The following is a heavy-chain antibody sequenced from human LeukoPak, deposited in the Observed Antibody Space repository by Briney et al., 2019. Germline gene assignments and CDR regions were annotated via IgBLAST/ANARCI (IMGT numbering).Heavy chain of an antibody. Sequence: GGSLRLSCAASGFTVSSNYMSWVRQAPGKGLEWVSVIYSGGSTYYVDSVKGRFTISRDNSKNTLYLQMNSLRAEDTAVYYCARDGCSGGSCGFDYWGQGTLVTVSS. D-gene: IGHD2-15*01. J-gene: IGHJ4*02. CDR1: GFTVSSNY. CDR3: ARDGCSGGSCGFDY. V-gene: IGHV3-66*01. CDR2: IYSGGST.